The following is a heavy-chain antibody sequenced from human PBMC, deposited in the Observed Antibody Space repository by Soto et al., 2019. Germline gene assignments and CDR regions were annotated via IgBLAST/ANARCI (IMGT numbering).Heavy chain of an antibody. D-gene: IGHD6-13*01. J-gene: IGHJ4*02. Sequence: QVQLVESGGGVVQPGRSLRLSCAASGFTFSSYGMHWVRQAPGKGLEWVAVIWYDGSNKYYADSVKGRFTISRDNSKNTLYLQMNSLRAEDTAVYYCARDRYSSSPNFGYWGQGTLVTVSS. CDR2: IWYDGSNK. CDR1: GFTFSSYG. V-gene: IGHV3-33*01. CDR3: ARDRYSSSPNFGY.